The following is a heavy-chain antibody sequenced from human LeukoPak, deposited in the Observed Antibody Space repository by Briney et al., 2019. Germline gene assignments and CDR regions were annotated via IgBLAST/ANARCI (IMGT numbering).Heavy chain of an antibody. CDR1: GFTFSSYA. D-gene: IGHD4-17*01. CDR3: ANGFDYGDPFDY. V-gene: IGHV3-23*01. J-gene: IGHJ4*02. CDR2: IGDSGGST. Sequence: PGGSLRLSCAASGFTFSSYAMNWVRQAPGKGLEWVSAIGDSGGSTYYAASVKGRFTISRDNSKNTLYLQMNSLRAEDTAVYYCANGFDYGDPFDYWGQGTLVNVSS.